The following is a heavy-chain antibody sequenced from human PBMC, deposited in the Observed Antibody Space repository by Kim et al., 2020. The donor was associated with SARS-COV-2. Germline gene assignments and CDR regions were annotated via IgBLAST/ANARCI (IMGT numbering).Heavy chain of an antibody. D-gene: IGHD6-13*01. J-gene: IGHJ4*02. CDR3: ASHSSGWYADYFDY. Sequence: YVDYVKGRFTISRDNAKNSLYLQMTSLRAEDTAVYYCASHSSGWYADYFDYWGQGTLVTVSS. V-gene: IGHV3-7*03.